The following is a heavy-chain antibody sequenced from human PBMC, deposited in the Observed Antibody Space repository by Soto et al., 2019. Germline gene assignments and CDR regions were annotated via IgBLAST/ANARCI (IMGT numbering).Heavy chain of an antibody. D-gene: IGHD5-18*01. CDR3: VRAEVDHGGNSPIDN. CDR1: GFSFSSYE. V-gene: IGHV3-48*03. J-gene: IGHJ4*02. CDR2: ISDSGGRT. Sequence: EVQLVESGGGSVQPGGSLRLSCAVSGFSFSSYEMNWVRQAPGKGLEWVAYISDSGGRTYYADSVKGRFTISRDNAKKSLFLQMNSLSAGDTAVYFCVRAEVDHGGNSPIDNWGQGTLVTVSS.